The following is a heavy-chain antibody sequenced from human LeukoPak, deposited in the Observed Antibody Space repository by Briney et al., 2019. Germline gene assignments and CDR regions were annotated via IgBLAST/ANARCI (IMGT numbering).Heavy chain of an antibody. Sequence: ASVKVSCKASGYAFTSHGFNWVRQAPGQGLEWMGWISAYNGDTNYAQKLQGRVTMTTDTSTSTAYMELRSLRSDDTAVYYCARDSNYYGSGSYYSYYYYALDVWGQGTTVTVSS. CDR3: ARDSNYYGSGSYYSYYYYALDV. V-gene: IGHV1-18*01. J-gene: IGHJ6*02. CDR1: GYAFTSHG. CDR2: ISAYNGDT. D-gene: IGHD3-10*01.